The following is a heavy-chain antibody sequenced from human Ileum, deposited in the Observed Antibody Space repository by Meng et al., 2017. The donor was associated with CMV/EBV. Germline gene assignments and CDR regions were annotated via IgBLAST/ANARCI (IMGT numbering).Heavy chain of an antibody. V-gene: IGHV4-39*01. Sequence: GSLTLSCTVSGGSISSSSYYWGWIRQPPGKGLEWIGSTYYRGSSYNNQCLKSRVTISVDTSKNQFALKLSSVTAADTAVYYCASTILGVVGAYGYYYGMDVWGQGTTVTVSS. J-gene: IGHJ6*02. CDR3: ASTILGVVGAYGYYYGMDV. CDR2: TYYRGSS. CDR1: GGSISSSSYY. D-gene: IGHD3-3*01.